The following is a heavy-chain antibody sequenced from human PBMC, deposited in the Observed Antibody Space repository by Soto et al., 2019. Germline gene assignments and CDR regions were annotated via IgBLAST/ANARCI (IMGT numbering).Heavy chain of an antibody. CDR2: FIPSFPAP. CDR3: ATGEVVPSFPNWLDT. D-gene: IGHD2-21*01. CDR1: GGTIKTYT. V-gene: IGHV1-69*12. J-gene: IGHJ5*02. Sequence: VQFVQSGAELKKPGSSVRVSCMSSGGTIKTYTLSWVRQAPGQGLEWMGAFIPSFPAPNFAQRFKGRLTLTADESTNTDFMELSGLRPEDTALYFCATGEVVPSFPNWLDTWGQGTHVIVSS.